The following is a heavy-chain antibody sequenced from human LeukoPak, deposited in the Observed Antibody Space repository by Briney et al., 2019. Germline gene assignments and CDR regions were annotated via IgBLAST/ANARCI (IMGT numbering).Heavy chain of an antibody. CDR3: AKDEIAYCGGDCYSAFGY. CDR1: GFTVSRNY. D-gene: IGHD2-21*02. V-gene: IGHV3-53*01. J-gene: IGHJ4*02. Sequence: GGSLRLSCAASGFTVSRNYMSWVRQAPGKGLEWVSVIYSGGSTYYADSVKGRFTISRDNSKSTLYIQMNSLRAEDTAVYYCAKDEIAYCGGDCYSAFGYWGQGTLVTVSS. CDR2: IYSGGST.